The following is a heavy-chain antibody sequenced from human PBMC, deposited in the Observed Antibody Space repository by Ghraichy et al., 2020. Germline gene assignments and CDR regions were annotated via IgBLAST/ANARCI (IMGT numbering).Heavy chain of an antibody. CDR3: ARGQSGSYFRAYYFDF. CDR2: INHSGST. Sequence: SETLSLTCAVYGGSFSGSYWSWIRQPPGKGLEWNGEINHSGSTNYNPSLKSRVTISVDTSRNQFSLNLSSLTAADTAVYYCARGQSGSYFRAYYFDFWAQGALVTVSS. J-gene: IGHJ4*02. V-gene: IGHV4-34*01. CDR1: GGSFSGSY. D-gene: IGHD1-26*01.